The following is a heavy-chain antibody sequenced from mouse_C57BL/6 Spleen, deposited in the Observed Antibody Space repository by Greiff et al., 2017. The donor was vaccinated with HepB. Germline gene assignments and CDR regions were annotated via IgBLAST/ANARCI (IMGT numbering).Heavy chain of an antibody. CDR2: ISYDGSN. Sequence: DVKLQESGPGLVKPSQSLSLTCSVTGYSITSGYYWNWIRQFPGNKLEWMGYISYDGSNNYNPSLKNRISITRDTSKNQFFLKLNSVTTEDTATYYCARALYRGFAYWGQGTLVTVSA. V-gene: IGHV3-6*01. D-gene: IGHD2-12*01. CDR3: ARALYRGFAY. CDR1: GYSITSGYY. J-gene: IGHJ3*01.